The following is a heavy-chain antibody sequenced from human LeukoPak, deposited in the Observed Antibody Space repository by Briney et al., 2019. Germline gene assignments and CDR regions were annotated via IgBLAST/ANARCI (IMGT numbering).Heavy chain of an antibody. CDR1: GGTFSSYA. J-gene: IGHJ4*02. CDR3: ASGPQFDY. V-gene: IGHV1-46*01. CDR2: INPSGGST. Sequence: ASVKVSCKASGGTFSSYAISWVRQAPGQGLEWMGVINPSGGSTSYTQKFQGRVTMTRDMSTSTVYMELSSLRSEDTAVYYCASGPQFDYWGQGTLVTVPS.